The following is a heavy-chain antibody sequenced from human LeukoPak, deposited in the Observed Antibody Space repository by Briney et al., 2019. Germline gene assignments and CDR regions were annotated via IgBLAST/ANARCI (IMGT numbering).Heavy chain of an antibody. D-gene: IGHD3-10*01. Sequence: ASVKVSCKASGYIFTGYYLFWVRQAPGQGLEWMGWINPNGGATRYAQKFQGRVTLTCDTSIRTTYMELSSLTSDDTAVYYCARVRLGGNFDYWGQGTLVTVSS. CDR1: GYIFTGYY. CDR3: ARVRLGGNFDY. CDR2: INPNGGAT. J-gene: IGHJ4*02. V-gene: IGHV1-2*02.